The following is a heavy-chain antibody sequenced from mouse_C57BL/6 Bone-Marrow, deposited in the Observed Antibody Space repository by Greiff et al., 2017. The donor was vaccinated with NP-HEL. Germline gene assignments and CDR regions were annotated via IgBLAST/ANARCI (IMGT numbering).Heavy chain of an antibody. CDR1: GYTFTSYT. CDR3: ARQIYYGNNVDYFDY. CDR2: INPSSGYP. V-gene: IGHV1-4*01. D-gene: IGHD2-1*01. Sequence: QVHVKQSGAELARPGASVKLSCKASGYTFTSYTMHWVKQRPGQGLEWIGYINPSSGYPKYNQKFKDKATLTADKSSSTAYMQLSSLTTEDSAVYYCARQIYYGNNVDYFDYWGQGTTLTVSS. J-gene: IGHJ2*01.